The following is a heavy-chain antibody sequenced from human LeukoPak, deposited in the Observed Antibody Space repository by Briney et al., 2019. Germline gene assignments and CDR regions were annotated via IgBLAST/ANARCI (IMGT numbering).Heavy chain of an antibody. CDR2: IKQDGREK. CDR3: AKDDGLIMFSS. V-gene: IGHV3-7*03. D-gene: IGHD3-16*01. CDR1: GFTFSDYY. Sequence: PGGSLRLSCAASGFTFSDYYMSWIRQAPGKGLEWVANIKQDGREKYYADSVKGRFTISRDNSKNTLYLQVNSLRAEDTAVYYCAKDDGLIMFSSWGQGTLVTVSS. J-gene: IGHJ5*02.